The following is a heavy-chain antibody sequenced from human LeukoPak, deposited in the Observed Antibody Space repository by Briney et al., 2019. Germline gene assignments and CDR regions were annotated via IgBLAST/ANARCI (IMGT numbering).Heavy chain of an antibody. CDR3: ARDLSGSLNLNDY. V-gene: IGHV1-18*01. J-gene: IGHJ4*02. CDR2: ISGYNSKT. Sequence: ASVTVSFTASVYAFTNYGISWVGQAAGQGGEWMGGISGYNSKTYYARQLQARVTMTTDTSTTTAYMELRSLRSDDTAVYYCARDLSGSLNLNDYWGQGTLVTVSS. CDR1: VYAFTNYG. D-gene: IGHD1-26*01.